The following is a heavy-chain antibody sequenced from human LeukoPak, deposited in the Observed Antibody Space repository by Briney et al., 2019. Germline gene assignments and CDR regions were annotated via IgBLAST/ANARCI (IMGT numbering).Heavy chain of an antibody. D-gene: IGHD3-10*01. J-gene: IGHJ4*02. CDR1: GYTFTGYY. CDR2: INPNSGGT. V-gene: IGHV1-2*02. CDR3: ARGEVYYYGSGAFDY. Sequence: GASVKVSCKTSGYTFTGYYMHWVRQAPGQGLEWMGWINPNSGGTNYAQKFQGRVTMTRDTSISTAYMELSRLRSDDTAVYYCARGEVYYYGSGAFDYWGQGTLVTVSS.